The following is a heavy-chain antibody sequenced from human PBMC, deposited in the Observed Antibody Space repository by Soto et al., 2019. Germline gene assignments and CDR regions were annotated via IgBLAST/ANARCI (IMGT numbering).Heavy chain of an antibody. CDR2: IFSNDEK. V-gene: IGHV2-26*01. Sequence: QVTLKESGPVLVKPTETLTLTCTVSGFSLSNARMGVSWIRQPPGKALEWLAHIFSNDEKSYSTSLKSRLTLSKDTSKSQVVLTMTNMDPVATATYYCARYYYGSGYNWFDPWGQGTLVTVSS. CDR3: ARYYYGSGYNWFDP. CDR1: GFSLSNARMG. D-gene: IGHD3-10*01. J-gene: IGHJ5*02.